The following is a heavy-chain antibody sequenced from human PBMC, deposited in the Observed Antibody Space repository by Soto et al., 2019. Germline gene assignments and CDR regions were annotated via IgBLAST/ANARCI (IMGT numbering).Heavy chain of an antibody. CDR2: ITADGGT. CDR1: GFTVSSHA. J-gene: IGHJ3*02. Sequence: EVQVLESGGGLVQPGGSLRLSCEGSGFTVSSHAMTWIRQAPGKGPEWVSTITADGGTYYADSVKGRFAMSRDTSESTLYLQMNCLGAEDPAAYYCAPHVSCSGGSCQYDAFAIRGQGTMVTVSS. V-gene: IGHV3-23*01. D-gene: IGHD2-15*01. CDR3: APHVSCSGGSCQYDAFAI.